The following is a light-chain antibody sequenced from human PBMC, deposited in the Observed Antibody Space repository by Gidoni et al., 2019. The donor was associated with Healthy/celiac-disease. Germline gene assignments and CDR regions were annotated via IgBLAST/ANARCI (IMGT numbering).Light chain of an antibody. CDR3: QQYNNWPQT. CDR1: QSVSSN. Sequence: EIVMTQSPATLSVSPGERATLSCRASQSVSSNLAWYQQKPGQAPRLLIYGASTRATGIPARFSGSGSGTEFTLTISSLQSEEFAVYYCQQYNNWPQTFXQXTTVEIK. V-gene: IGKV3-15*01. CDR2: GAS. J-gene: IGKJ1*01.